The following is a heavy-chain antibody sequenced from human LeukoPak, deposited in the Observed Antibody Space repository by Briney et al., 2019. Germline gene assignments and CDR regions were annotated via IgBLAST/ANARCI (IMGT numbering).Heavy chain of an antibody. Sequence: GGSLRLSCAASGFTFNDYYMSWIRQAPGKGLEWLSYINIGGTNTHYADSVKGRFTISRDNAKKSLYLEMNNLRAEDTAVYYCATDGAGFDNWGQGVLVTVSS. CDR3: ATDGAGFDN. CDR1: GFTFNDYY. V-gene: IGHV3-11*01. J-gene: IGHJ5*02. CDR2: INIGGTNT.